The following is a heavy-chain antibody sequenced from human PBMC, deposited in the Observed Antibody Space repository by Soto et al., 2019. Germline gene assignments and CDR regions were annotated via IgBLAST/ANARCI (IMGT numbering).Heavy chain of an antibody. CDR1: GFTFSSYG. J-gene: IGHJ4*02. CDR3: ARYPHGSYYFSY. V-gene: IGHV3-33*01. Sequence: WWCLRLSCAASGFTFSSYGMHWVRQAPGKGLEWVAVIWYDGSNKYYADSVKGRFTISRDNSKNTLYLQMNSLRAEDTAVYYCARYPHGSYYFSYWGQGTLVTVSS. CDR2: IWYDGSNK.